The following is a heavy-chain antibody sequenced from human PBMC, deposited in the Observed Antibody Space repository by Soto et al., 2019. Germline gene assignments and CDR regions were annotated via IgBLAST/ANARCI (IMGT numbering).Heavy chain of an antibody. D-gene: IGHD6-19*01. V-gene: IGHV3-23*01. J-gene: IGHJ4*02. CDR1: GFTFGSHA. CDR3: AKDRSSGWYRPDAFDY. Sequence: PGGSLRLSCAASGFTFGSHAMSWVRQAPGKGLEWVSAISGSGGSTNYADSVKGRFTISRDNSKNTVYLQMSSLRVDDTAVYYCAKDRSSGWYRPDAFDYWGRGILVTVSS. CDR2: ISGSGGST.